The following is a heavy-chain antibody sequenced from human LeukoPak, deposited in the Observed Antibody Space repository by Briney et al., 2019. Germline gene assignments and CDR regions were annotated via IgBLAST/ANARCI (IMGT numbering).Heavy chain of an antibody. V-gene: IGHV3-48*01. D-gene: IGHD2-2*01. J-gene: IGHJ4*02. Sequence: GGSLRLSCAASGFTFSSYSMIWVRQAPGKGLEWVSYISSSSSTIYYADSVKGRFTISRDNAKNSLYLQMNSLRAEDTAVYYCARAVGYCSSSICYRFDYWGQGTLVTVSS. CDR1: GFTFSSYS. CDR2: ISSSSSTI. CDR3: ARAVGYCSSSICYRFDY.